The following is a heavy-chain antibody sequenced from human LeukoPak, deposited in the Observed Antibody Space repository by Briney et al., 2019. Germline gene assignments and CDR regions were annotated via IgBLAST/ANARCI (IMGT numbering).Heavy chain of an antibody. D-gene: IGHD3-3*01. V-gene: IGHV3-23*01. J-gene: IGHJ3*02. CDR1: GFTFSSYS. Sequence: KPGGSLRLSCAASGFTFSSYSMSWVRQAPGKGLEWVSGISGSGGSTDYADSVKGRFTISRDNSKNTLYLQMNSLRAEDTAVYYCAKDQTILGAFDIWGQGTMVTVSS. CDR3: AKDQTILGAFDI. CDR2: ISGSGGST.